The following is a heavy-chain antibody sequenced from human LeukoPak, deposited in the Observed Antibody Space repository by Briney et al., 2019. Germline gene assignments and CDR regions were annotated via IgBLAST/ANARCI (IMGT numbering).Heavy chain of an antibody. CDR1: GYTFTKYG. J-gene: IGHJ6*02. V-gene: IGHV1-69*13. D-gene: IGHD6-19*01. Sequence: GASVKVSCKASGYTFTKYGIIWARQAPGQGLEWMGGIIPIFGTANYAQKFQGRVTITADESTSTAYMELSSLRSEDTAVYYCASAFSSGWYLGHYYGMDVWGQGTTVTVSS. CDR2: IIPIFGTA. CDR3: ASAFSSGWYLGHYYGMDV.